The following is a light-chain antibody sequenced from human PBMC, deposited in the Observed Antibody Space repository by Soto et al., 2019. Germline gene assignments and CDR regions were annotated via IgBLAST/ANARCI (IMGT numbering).Light chain of an antibody. Sequence: EIVMTQTPATLSVSRGERATLSCRASQSVSSNLAWYQHKPGQAASLLIHGASTRATGIPARFSGSGSGTEFTLTISSLQSEVFAVYYCQQYNKWPLTFGGGTKVEIK. J-gene: IGKJ4*01. CDR1: QSVSSN. CDR2: GAS. CDR3: QQYNKWPLT. V-gene: IGKV3-15*01.